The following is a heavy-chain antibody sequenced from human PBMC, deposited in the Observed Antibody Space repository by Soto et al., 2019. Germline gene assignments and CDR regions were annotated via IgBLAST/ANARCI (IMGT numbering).Heavy chain of an antibody. Sequence: PSQTLSLTCAIAGASVSSNSATWYWIRQSPSRSLKWLGRTYYRSKWYNDYAVSVKSRITINPATSKNQFSLQLNSVTPEDTAVYYCARVGYYYDSSGYYGRYYYYGMDVWGQGTTVTVSS. D-gene: IGHD3-22*01. V-gene: IGHV6-1*01. CDR2: TYYRSKWYN. CDR1: GASVSSNSAT. CDR3: ARVGYYYDSSGYYGRYYYYGMDV. J-gene: IGHJ6*02.